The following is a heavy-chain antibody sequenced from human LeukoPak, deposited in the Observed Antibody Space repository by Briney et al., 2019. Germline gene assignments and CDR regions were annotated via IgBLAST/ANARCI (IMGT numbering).Heavy chain of an antibody. J-gene: IGHJ5*02. CDR1: RFTVSSNY. CDR3: ARRENGFNWFDP. Sequence: GGSLRLSCVASRFTVSSNYVSWVRQAPGKGLEWVSVIYSGGTTYYADSVKGRFTISRDNSKNTLYLQMNSLRTEDTAVCYCARRENGFNWFDPWGQGTLVTVSS. V-gene: IGHV3-66*02. D-gene: IGHD2-8*01. CDR2: IYSGGTT.